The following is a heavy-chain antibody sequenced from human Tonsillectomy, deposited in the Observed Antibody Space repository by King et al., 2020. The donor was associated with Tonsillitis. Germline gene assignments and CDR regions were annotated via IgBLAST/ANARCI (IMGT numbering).Heavy chain of an antibody. CDR1: GFTFSNYG. CDR2: VWYDGTIK. J-gene: IGHJ4*02. D-gene: IGHD6-19*01. V-gene: IGHV3-33*08. Sequence: VQLVESGGGVVQPGRSLRLSCVASGFTFSNYGIHWVCQAPGKGLEWVTVVWYDGTIKYYADSVQGRFTISRDNSKNTVYLQMNSLRAEDTAVYYCARDQGAGLDHWGQGSPVTVSS. CDR3: ARDQGAGLDH.